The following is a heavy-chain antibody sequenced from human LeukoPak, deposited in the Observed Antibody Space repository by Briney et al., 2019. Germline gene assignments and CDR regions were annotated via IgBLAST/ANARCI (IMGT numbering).Heavy chain of an antibody. CDR3: AKAQLITAAAGEYFQH. Sequence: GGSLRLSCAASGFTFSSYAMSWVRQAPGKGPEWVSAISGSGGSTYYADSVKGRFTISRDNSKNTLYLQMNSLRAEDTAVYYCAKAQLITAAAGEYFQHWGQGTLVTVSS. CDR2: ISGSGGST. V-gene: IGHV3-23*01. CDR1: GFTFSSYA. J-gene: IGHJ1*01. D-gene: IGHD6-13*01.